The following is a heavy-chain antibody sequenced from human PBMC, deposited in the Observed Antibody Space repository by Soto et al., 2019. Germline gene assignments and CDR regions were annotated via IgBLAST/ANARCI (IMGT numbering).Heavy chain of an antibody. V-gene: IGHV1-58*01. Sequence: QKQLVQSGPEVKKPGTSVKVSCQASGFSFSSSDVVWVRQARGQRLECIGWIIVGSGNTKYAPEFQDRVTFTRDMATSTAYMELTSLRSEDTAVYYCAAEGSTTYYGMDVWGQGTTVTVS. J-gene: IGHJ6*02. CDR3: AAEGSTTYYGMDV. CDR1: GFSFSSSD. D-gene: IGHD1-1*01. CDR2: IIVGSGNT.